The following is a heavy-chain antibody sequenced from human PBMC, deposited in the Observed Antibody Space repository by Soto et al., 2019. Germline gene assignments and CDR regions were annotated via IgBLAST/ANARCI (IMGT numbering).Heavy chain of an antibody. J-gene: IGHJ4*02. CDR1: GFTFSSYA. Sequence: GGSLRLSCAASGFTFSSYAMSWVRQAPGKGLEWVSAISGSGGSTYYADSVKGRFTISRDNSKNTLYLQMNSLRAEDTAVYYCAKGKVLLWFGEPRFDYWGQGTLVTVSS. CDR2: ISGSGGST. D-gene: IGHD3-10*01. V-gene: IGHV3-23*01. CDR3: AKGKVLLWFGEPRFDY.